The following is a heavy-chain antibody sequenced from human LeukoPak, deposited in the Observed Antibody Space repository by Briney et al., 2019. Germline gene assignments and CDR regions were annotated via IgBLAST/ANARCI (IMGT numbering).Heavy chain of an antibody. V-gene: IGHV3-30*04. J-gene: IGHJ4*02. CDR2: ISFDGTNK. D-gene: IGHD4-17*01. Sequence: GGSLILSCTASGVTLSNYAMHWVRRPPGRGLEWVAVISFDGTNKYYGDSVEGRFSVSRDNSKNTLYLQMNSLRPDDTAMYYCATDYGDYEPIDYWGQGTLVTVSS. CDR1: GVTLSNYA. CDR3: ATDYGDYEPIDY.